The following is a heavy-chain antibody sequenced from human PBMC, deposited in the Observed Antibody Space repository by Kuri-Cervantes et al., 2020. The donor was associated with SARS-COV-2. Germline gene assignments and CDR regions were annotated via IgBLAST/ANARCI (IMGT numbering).Heavy chain of an antibody. CDR1: GFTVSSNY. CDR3: ARGRSFNWVRGFDP. Sequence: GESLKISCAASGFTVSSNYMSWVRQAPGKGLEWVSLIYSGGNTYYTDSVKGRFTISRDNSKNTLYLQMNSLRAEDTAIYYCARGRSFNWVRGFDPWGQGTRVTVSS. J-gene: IGHJ5*02. D-gene: IGHD3-9*01. CDR2: IYSGGNT. V-gene: IGHV3-53*01.